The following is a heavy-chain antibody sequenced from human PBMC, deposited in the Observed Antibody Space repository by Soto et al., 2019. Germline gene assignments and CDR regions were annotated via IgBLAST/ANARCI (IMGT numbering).Heavy chain of an antibody. CDR1: GYTFTKYD. Sequence: ASVKVSCKASGYTFTKYDINWVRQATGQGLEWMGWMNPNSGNTGYAQKFQGRVTMTRNTSISTVYMELSSLRSEDTAVYYCARDYGSGSSTMGDYWGQGTLVTVSS. CDR3: ARDYGSGSSTMGDY. J-gene: IGHJ4*02. D-gene: IGHD3-10*01. V-gene: IGHV1-8*01. CDR2: MNPNSGNT.